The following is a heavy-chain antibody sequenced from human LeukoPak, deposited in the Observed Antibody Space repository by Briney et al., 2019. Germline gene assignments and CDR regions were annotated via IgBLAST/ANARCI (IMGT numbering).Heavy chain of an antibody. J-gene: IGHJ3*02. Sequence: GASVKVSCKASGSTFTGYYMHWVRQAPGQGLEWMGWINPNSGGTNYAQKFQGRVTMTRDTSISTAYMELSRLRSDDTAVYYCARGRITGTTIGSSAFDIWGQGTMVTVSS. D-gene: IGHD1-7*01. CDR3: ARGRITGTTIGSSAFDI. CDR1: GSTFTGYY. CDR2: INPNSGGT. V-gene: IGHV1-2*02.